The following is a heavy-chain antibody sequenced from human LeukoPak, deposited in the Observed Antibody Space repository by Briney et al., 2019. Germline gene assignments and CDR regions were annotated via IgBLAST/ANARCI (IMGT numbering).Heavy chain of an antibody. CDR1: GFTFDDYG. CDR3: ARVHRDRHLIAAAGYYYMDV. Sequence: GGSLRLSCAASGFTFDDYGMSWVRQAPGKGLEWVSGINWNGGSTGYADSVKGRFTISRDNAKNSLYLQMNSLRAEDTALYYCARVHRDRHLIAAAGYYYMDVWGKGTTVTVSS. D-gene: IGHD6-13*01. CDR2: INWNGGST. J-gene: IGHJ6*03. V-gene: IGHV3-20*04.